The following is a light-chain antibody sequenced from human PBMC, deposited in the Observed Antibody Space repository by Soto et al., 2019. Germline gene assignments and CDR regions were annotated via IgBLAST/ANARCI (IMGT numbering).Light chain of an antibody. CDR1: RGDVGGYTY. CDR3: CSYAGSYTWV. V-gene: IGLV2-11*01. CDR2: DVS. J-gene: IGLJ3*02. Sequence: QSVLTQPRSVSGSPGQSVTISCTGTRGDVGGYTYVSWYQQHPGKAPKLMIYDVSKRPSGVPDRFSGSKSGNTASLTISGLQTEDEADFYCCSYAGSYTWVFGGGTKLTVL.